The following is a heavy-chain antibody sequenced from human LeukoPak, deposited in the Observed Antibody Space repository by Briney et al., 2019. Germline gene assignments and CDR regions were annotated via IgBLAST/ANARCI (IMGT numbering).Heavy chain of an antibody. V-gene: IGHV3-11*01. J-gene: IGHJ3*02. Sequence: GRSLRLSCAASGFTFSDYYMSWIRQAPGKGLEWVSYISSSGSTIYYADSVKGRFTISRDNAKNSLYLQMNSLRAEDTAVYYCARDRVNYYDSSGFRDAFDIWGQGTMVTVSS. CDR3: ARDRVNYYDSSGFRDAFDI. CDR1: GFTFSDYY. D-gene: IGHD3-22*01. CDR2: ISSSGSTI.